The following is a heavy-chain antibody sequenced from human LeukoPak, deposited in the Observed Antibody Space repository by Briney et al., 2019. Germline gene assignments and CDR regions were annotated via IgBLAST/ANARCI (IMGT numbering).Heavy chain of an antibody. V-gene: IGHV3-7*05. CDR1: GFTFTNYE. D-gene: IGHD6-13*01. J-gene: IGHJ4*02. Sequence: GGSLRLSCAASGFTFTNYEMNWVRQAPGKGLEWVANIKEDGSEKYYVDSVKGRFTISRDNAKNSVYLQMNSLRAEDTAVYYCAREIGSAAQGRWGQGTLVTVSS. CDR3: AREIGSAAQGR. CDR2: IKEDGSEK.